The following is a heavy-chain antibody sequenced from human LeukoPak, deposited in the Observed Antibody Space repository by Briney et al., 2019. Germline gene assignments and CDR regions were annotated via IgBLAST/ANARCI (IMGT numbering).Heavy chain of an antibody. CDR1: GFTFSSYA. Sequence: GGSLRLSCAASGFTFSSYAMSWDRQAPGKGLEWVSAISGSGGSTYYADSVKGRFTNSRDNSKNTLYLQMNSLRSEDTAVYYCAWGPEDIVVVPAAILGWGQGTLVTVSS. D-gene: IGHD2-2*01. V-gene: IGHV3-23*01. J-gene: IGHJ4*02. CDR3: AWGPEDIVVVPAAILG. CDR2: ISGSGGST.